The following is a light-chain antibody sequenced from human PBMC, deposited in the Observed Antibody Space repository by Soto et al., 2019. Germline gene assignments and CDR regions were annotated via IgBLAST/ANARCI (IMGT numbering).Light chain of an antibody. CDR1: QIVGGDT. CDR3: QQYHWATDT. J-gene: IGKJ5*01. Sequence: EIVLTQSPGTLSLSPGEIATLSCRASQIVGGDTLAWFQQRPGQAPRLXIYGASNRAAGIPDRFSGSGAGTDCTLTVSRLEPEDFAVDYCQQYHWATDTFGQGTRLEIK. CDR2: GAS. V-gene: IGKV3-20*01.